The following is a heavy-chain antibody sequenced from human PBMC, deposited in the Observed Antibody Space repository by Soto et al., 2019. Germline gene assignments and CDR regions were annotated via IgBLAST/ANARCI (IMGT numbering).Heavy chain of an antibody. CDR2: ISTYNGNT. V-gene: IGHV1-18*01. D-gene: IGHD3-22*01. CDR3: ARGPTDYYDNSGNYFLDY. CDR1: GYTFTTYG. J-gene: IGHJ4*02. Sequence: QVQLVQSGAEVKKPGASVKVSCKASGYTFTTYGRSWVRQAPGQGLDLMGWISTYNGNTKYAERLKGRVTMTTDTTTSTAYMELRSLRSDDTAVYYCARGPTDYYDNSGNYFLDYWGQGTLVTVSS.